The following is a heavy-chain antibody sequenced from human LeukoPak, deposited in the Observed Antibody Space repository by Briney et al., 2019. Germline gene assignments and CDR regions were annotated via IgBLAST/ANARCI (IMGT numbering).Heavy chain of an antibody. V-gene: IGHV4-59*01. Sequence: SETLSLTCTVSGGSISSYYWSWIRQPRGKGLEWIGYIYDSGSTKYNPSLKSRVTFSVDTSKNLFSLKLTSLTAADTAVYYCATCRDEFGDYGFTSWGQGTLVTVSS. CDR2: IYDSGST. CDR3: ATCRDEFGDYGFTS. CDR1: GGSISSYY. J-gene: IGHJ5*02. D-gene: IGHD4-17*01.